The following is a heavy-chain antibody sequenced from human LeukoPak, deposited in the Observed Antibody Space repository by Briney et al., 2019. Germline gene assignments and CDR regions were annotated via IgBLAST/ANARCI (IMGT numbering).Heavy chain of an antibody. V-gene: IGHV3-21*01. CDR2: ISTTSYYM. Sequence: GWSLRLSCAASGITFNSYTMNWVRQAPGKGLEWVSSISTTSYYMYYADSLKGRATISRDNAKNSLYLQMNSLRAEDTAVYYCTKDYHDILAGYSSTPDYWGQGTLVTVSS. CDR3: TKDYHDILAGYSSTPDY. D-gene: IGHD3-9*01. CDR1: GITFNSYT. J-gene: IGHJ4*02.